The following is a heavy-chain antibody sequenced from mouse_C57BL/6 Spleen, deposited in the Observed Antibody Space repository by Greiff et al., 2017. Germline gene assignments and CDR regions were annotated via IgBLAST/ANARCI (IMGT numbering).Heavy chain of an antibody. CDR3: ARALNYYGSSPPWYFDV. V-gene: IGHV1-19*01. J-gene: IGHJ1*03. Sequence: VQLQQSGPVLVKPGASVKMSCKASGYTFTDYYMNWVKQSHGKSLEWIGVINPYNGGTSYNQKFKGKATLTVDKSSSTAYMELNSLTSEDSAVYYCARALNYYGSSPPWYFDVWGTGTTVTVSS. CDR2: INPYNGGT. D-gene: IGHD1-1*01. CDR1: GYTFTDYY.